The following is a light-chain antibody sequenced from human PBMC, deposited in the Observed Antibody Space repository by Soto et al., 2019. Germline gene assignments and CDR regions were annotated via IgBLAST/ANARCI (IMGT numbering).Light chain of an antibody. CDR3: QQNSTYST. V-gene: IGKV1-5*01. J-gene: IGKJ1*01. Sequence: DIQMTQSPSTLSGSVGDRFTITCRASQTISSWLAWYQQKPGKAPKLMISDASNLEGGAPSICSGSGSGTEFTITISRLPPDDFATYYRQQNSTYSTFGQGTKVDI. CDR1: QTISSW. CDR2: DAS.